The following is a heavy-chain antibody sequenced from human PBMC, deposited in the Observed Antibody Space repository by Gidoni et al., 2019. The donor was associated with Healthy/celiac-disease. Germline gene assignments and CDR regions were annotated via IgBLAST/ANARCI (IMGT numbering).Heavy chain of an antibody. D-gene: IGHD3-22*01. V-gene: IGHV3-23*01. Sequence: EVQLLESGGGLVQPGGSLRLSCEASGFTFSSYAMSWVRQAPGKGLEWVSAISGSGGSTYYADSVKGRFTISRDNSKNTLYLQMNSLRAEDTAVYYCAKGNFPMIVANPLWYWGQGTLVTVSS. J-gene: IGHJ4*02. CDR1: GFTFSSYA. CDR3: AKGNFPMIVANPLWY. CDR2: ISGSGGST.